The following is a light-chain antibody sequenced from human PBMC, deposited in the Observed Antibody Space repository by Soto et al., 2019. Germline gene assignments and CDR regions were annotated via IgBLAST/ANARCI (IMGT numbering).Light chain of an antibody. CDR1: QGISSY. CDR3: QQFNSYPIT. Sequence: DIQLTQSPSFLSASVGDRVSITCRASQGISSYLAWYQQKPGKAPKLLIYIASTLQSGVPSRFSGSGSGTEFTLTISSLQPEDFATYYCQQFNSYPITFGQGTRLEIK. CDR2: IAS. V-gene: IGKV1-9*01. J-gene: IGKJ5*01.